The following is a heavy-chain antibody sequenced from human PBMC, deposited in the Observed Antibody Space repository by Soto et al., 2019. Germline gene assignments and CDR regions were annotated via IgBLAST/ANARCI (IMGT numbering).Heavy chain of an antibody. Sequence: GGSLRLSCAASGFTFSYYWMHWVRQTPEKGLVWVARIYSDGSATTYADSVKGRFTISRDNSKNTLYLQMNSLRADDTAVYYCERGNYGGFDYGAQGTLVTVSS. V-gene: IGHV3-74*03. D-gene: IGHD4-17*01. CDR1: GFTFSYYW. CDR3: ERGNYGGFDY. J-gene: IGHJ4*02. CDR2: IYSDGSAT.